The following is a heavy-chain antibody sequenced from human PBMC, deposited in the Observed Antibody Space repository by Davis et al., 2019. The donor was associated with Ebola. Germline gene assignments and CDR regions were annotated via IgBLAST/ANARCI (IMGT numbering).Heavy chain of an antibody. CDR1: GFIFSSYA. J-gene: IGHJ6*02. D-gene: IGHD5/OR15-5a*01. Sequence: SLKISCAASGFIFSSYAMNWVRQAPGKGLEWVAGIMWDGGTIGYADSVRGRFTISMDNARSSLYLQMNSLRPEDTALYYCGKDSTPGGMDVWGQGTTVTVSS. CDR2: IMWDGGTI. CDR3: GKDSTPGGMDV. V-gene: IGHV3-9*01.